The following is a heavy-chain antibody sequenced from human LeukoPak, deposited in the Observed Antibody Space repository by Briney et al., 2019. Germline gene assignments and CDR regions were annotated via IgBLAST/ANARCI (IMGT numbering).Heavy chain of an antibody. CDR2: ISSSSSTI. V-gene: IGHV3-48*01. J-gene: IGHJ4*02. CDR1: GFTFSSCS. Sequence: PGGSLRLSCAASGFTFSSCSMNWVRQAPGKGLEWVSYISSSSSTIYYADSVKGRFTISRDNAKNSLYLQMNSLRAEDTAVYYCARVYGDYSTGNFDYWGQGTLVTVSS. CDR3: ARVYGDYSTGNFDY. D-gene: IGHD4-17*01.